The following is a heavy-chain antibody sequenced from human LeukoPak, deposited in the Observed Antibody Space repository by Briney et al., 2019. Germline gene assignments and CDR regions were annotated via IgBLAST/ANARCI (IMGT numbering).Heavy chain of an antibody. CDR3: ARETYYYDSSGYLFDY. Sequence: SETLSLTCTVSGGSISSYYWSWIRQPPGKGLEWIGYIYYSGRTTYNPSLKSRVPISVDKSKNQLSLKLSSVTAADTAVYYCARETYYYDSSGYLFDYWGQGTLVTVSS. J-gene: IGHJ4*02. CDR2: IYYSGRT. D-gene: IGHD3-22*01. CDR1: GGSISSYY. V-gene: IGHV4-59*01.